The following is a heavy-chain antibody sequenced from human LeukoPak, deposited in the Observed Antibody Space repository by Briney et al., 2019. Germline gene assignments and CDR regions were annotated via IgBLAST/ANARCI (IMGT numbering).Heavy chain of an antibody. V-gene: IGHV4-59*01. CDR2: IYYSGST. CDR3: ARSPYYYYGMDV. Sequence: SETLSLTCTVSGVSISSYYWSWIRQPPGKGLEWIGYIYYSGSTNYNPSLKSRVSISVDTSKNQFSLKVSSVTAADTAVYFCARSPYYYYGMDVWGQGTTVTVSS. J-gene: IGHJ6*02. CDR1: GVSISSYY.